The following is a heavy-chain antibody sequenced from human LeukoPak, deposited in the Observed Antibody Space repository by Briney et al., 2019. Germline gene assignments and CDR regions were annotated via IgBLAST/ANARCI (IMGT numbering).Heavy chain of an antibody. V-gene: IGHV3-23*01. CDR3: ARDLRAAAGTNWFDP. CDR2: IGTSGGDI. CDR1: GFTFSNYV. Sequence: GGSLRLSCAASGFTFSNYVMIWVRQAPGKGLEWVSIIGTSGGDIHYADSVKGRFSISRDNSKNTLFLQMSSLRVDDTAVYYCARDLRAAAGTNWFDPWGQGTLVTVSS. J-gene: IGHJ5*02. D-gene: IGHD6-13*01.